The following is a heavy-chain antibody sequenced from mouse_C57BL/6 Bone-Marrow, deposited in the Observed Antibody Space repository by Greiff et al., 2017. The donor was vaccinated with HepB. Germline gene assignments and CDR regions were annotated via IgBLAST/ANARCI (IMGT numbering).Heavy chain of an antibody. V-gene: IGHV3-3*01. D-gene: IGHD2-5*01. J-gene: IGHJ4*01. CDR1: GFSINSDCY. CDR3: ARRDSNYGSMDY. CDR2: TFYSGIT. Sequence: EVKLVESGPSLVRPSQTLSLTCTVPGFSINSDCYWIWIRQFPGNKLEYIGYTFYSGITYYNPSLESRTYITRDTSKNQFSLKLSSVTTEDTATYYCARRDSNYGSMDYWGQGTSVTVSS.